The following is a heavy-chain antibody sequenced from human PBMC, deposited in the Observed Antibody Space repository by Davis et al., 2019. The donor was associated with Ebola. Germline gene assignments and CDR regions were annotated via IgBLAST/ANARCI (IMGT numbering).Heavy chain of an antibody. CDR3: ARKGRFCGSSRCEAGWFDP. D-gene: IGHD2-2*01. Sequence: PSETLSLTCAVYGGSFSDYYWSWIRQPPGKGLEWIGEINHSGITNYNPSLKSRVTMSVDTSKNQFSLKLTSVTAADTAVYSCARKGRFCGSSRCEAGWFDPWGQGTLVTVSS. CDR2: INHSGIT. J-gene: IGHJ5*02. V-gene: IGHV4-34*01. CDR1: GGSFSDYY.